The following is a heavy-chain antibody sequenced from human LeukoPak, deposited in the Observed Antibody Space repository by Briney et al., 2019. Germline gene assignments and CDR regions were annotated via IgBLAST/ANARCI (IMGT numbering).Heavy chain of an antibody. V-gene: IGHV1-69*06. Sequence: ASVKVSCKASGGTFSTYAISWVRQAPGQGLEWMGGIIPIFGTTNYAQKFQGRVTITADKSTSTAYMELSSLRSEDTAVYYCARGGGYQLKDDAFDIWGQGTMVTVSS. CDR2: IIPIFGTT. J-gene: IGHJ3*02. CDR1: GGTFSTYA. D-gene: IGHD3-22*01. CDR3: ARGGGYQLKDDAFDI.